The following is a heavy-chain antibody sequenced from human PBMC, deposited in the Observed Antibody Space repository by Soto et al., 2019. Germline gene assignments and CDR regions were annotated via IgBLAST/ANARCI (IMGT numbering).Heavy chain of an antibody. CDR2: TRNKANSYTT. D-gene: IGHD2-8*01. CDR3: ARGYCSNGVCYRYIDL. CDR1: GFTFNDHY. Sequence: GGSLRLSCAASGFTFNDHYMDWVRQAPGKGLEWVGRTRNKANSYTTEYAASVKGRFTISRDDSKNSLYLQMNSLKTEDTAVYYCARGYCSNGVCYRYIDLWGRGTLVTVSS. V-gene: IGHV3-72*01. J-gene: IGHJ2*01.